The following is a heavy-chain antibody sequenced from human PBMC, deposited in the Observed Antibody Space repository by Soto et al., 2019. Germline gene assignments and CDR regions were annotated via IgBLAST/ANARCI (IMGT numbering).Heavy chain of an antibody. CDR1: GGSISSYY. Sequence: QVQLQESGPGLVKPSETLSLTCTVSGGSISSYYWSWIRQPPGKGLEWIGYIYYTGSTNYNPSLKSRVTLSVDTSKNHLSLRLSSVTAADTSMYYCANVNWYFDLWGRGTLVTVS. V-gene: IGHV4-59*01. CDR3: ANVNWYFDL. J-gene: IGHJ2*01. CDR2: IYYTGST. D-gene: IGHD3-16*01.